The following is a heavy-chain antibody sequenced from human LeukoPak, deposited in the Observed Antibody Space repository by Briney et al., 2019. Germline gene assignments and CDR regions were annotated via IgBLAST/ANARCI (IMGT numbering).Heavy chain of an antibody. CDR1: GYTFTGYY. D-gene: IGHD2-2*01. CDR3: VGVPRAGGYCSSTSCPDHAFDI. V-gene: IGHV1-2*02. J-gene: IGHJ3*02. Sequence: ASVKVSCKASGYTFTGYYMHWVRQAPGQGLEWMGWINPNSGGTNYAQKFQGRVTMTRDTSISTAYMELSRLRSDDTAVYYCVGVPRAGGYCSSTSCPDHAFDIWGQGTMVTVSS. CDR2: INPNSGGT.